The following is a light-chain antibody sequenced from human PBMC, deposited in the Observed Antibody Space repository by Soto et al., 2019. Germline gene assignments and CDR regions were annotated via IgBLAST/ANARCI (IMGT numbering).Light chain of an antibody. CDR2: EGN. V-gene: IGLV2-23*01. Sequence: QSALTQPASVSGSPGQSITISCTGTSSDVGSYNLVSWSQQHPGKAPKLMIYEGNKRPSGVSNRFSGSKSGNTASLTISGLQAEDEADYYCWSYAGSNTVVFGGGTKLTVL. CDR3: WSYAGSNTVV. J-gene: IGLJ2*01. CDR1: SSDVGSYNL.